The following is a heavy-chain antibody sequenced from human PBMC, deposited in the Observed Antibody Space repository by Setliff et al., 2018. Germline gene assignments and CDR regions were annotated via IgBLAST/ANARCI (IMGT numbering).Heavy chain of an antibody. Sequence: GGSLRLSCAASGFTFRSYEMNWVRQTPGKGLEWVSYINSGGSKVYYADSVKGRFTISRDNAKNSLYLLMKSVRVDDTAVYYCARSINGYQQRYDNWGQGALVTV. CDR2: INSGGSKV. CDR3: ARSINGYQQRYDN. V-gene: IGHV3-48*03. CDR1: GFTFRSYE. D-gene: IGHD3-22*01. J-gene: IGHJ4*02.